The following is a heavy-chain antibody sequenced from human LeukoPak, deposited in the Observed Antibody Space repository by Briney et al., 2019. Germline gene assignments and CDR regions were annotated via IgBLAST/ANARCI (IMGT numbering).Heavy chain of an antibody. CDR3: ARFRDEVATLATRWFDP. CDR1: GFSFEDFA. D-gene: IGHD3-10*01. Sequence: GGSLRLSCAASGFSFEDFAMGWVRHPPGKGLEWVAGIDLNGGRTGYADSVKGRFTISRDNVKNTLFLQMNSLRDEDTALYYCARFRDEVATLATRWFDPWGQGTLVTVSS. V-gene: IGHV3-20*04. CDR2: IDLNGGRT. J-gene: IGHJ5*02.